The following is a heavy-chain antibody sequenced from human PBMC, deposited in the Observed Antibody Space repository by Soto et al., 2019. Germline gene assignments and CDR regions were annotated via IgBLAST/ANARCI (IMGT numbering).Heavy chain of an antibody. V-gene: IGHV2-26*01. J-gene: IGHJ4*02. D-gene: IGHD3-10*01. CDR2: IFSNDEK. CDR1: GFSLSNARMG. CDR3: ARIRRLWFGELLYPNPLDY. Sequence: SGPTLVNPTETLTLTCTVSGFSLSNARMGVSWIRQPPGKALEWLAHIFSNDEKSYSTSLKSRPTISKDTSKSQVVLTMTNMDPVDTATYYCARIRRLWFGELLYPNPLDYWGQGTLVTVSS.